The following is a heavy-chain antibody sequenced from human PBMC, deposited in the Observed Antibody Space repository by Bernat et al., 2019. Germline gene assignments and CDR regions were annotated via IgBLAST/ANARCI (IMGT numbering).Heavy chain of an antibody. CDR2: IYWDDDK. J-gene: IGHJ3*01. CDR3: AHIGITFEGVQRVDAFDV. V-gene: IGHV2-5*02. CDR1: GFSLTTSGVG. Sequence: QITLKESGPTLVKSTQTLTLTCTFSGFSLTTSGVGVGWIRQPPGEALDWLAVIYWDDDKRYSPSLKSRLTITKDISKNQVVLTMTNMDPLDAATYVCAHIGITFEGVQRVDAFDVWGQGTMVTVSS. D-gene: IGHD3-16*01.